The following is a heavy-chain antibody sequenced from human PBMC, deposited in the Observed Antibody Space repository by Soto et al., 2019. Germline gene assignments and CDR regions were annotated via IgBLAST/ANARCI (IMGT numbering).Heavy chain of an antibody. D-gene: IGHD2-2*02. CDR3: ARDPGYCSSISCYRDNYYYGMDV. J-gene: IGHJ6*04. CDR2: IYYSGST. Sequence: SETLSLTCTVSGGSISSGGYYWSWIRQHPGKGLEWIGYIYYSGSTYYNPSLKSRVTISVDTSKNQFFLKLSSVTAADTAVYYCARDPGYCSSISCYRDNYYYGMDVWGEGATVTVSS. CDR1: GGSISSGGYY. V-gene: IGHV4-31*03.